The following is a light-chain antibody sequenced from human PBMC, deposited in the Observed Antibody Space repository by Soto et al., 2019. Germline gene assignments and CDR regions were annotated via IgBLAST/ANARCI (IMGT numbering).Light chain of an antibody. CDR2: EVS. CDR3: CAYAGSSTCV. Sequence: QSVLTQPASVSGSPGQSITISCTGTSSEVGSYNLVSWYQQHPGKAPKLMIYEVSKRPSGVSNRFSGSKSGNTASLTISGLQAEDEADYSCCAYAGSSTCVFGGGTTVTVL. CDR1: SSEVGSYNL. V-gene: IGLV2-23*02. J-gene: IGLJ3*02.